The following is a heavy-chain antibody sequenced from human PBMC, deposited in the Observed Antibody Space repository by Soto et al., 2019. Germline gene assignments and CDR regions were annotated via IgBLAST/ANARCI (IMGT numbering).Heavy chain of an antibody. CDR2: ISSSSSYI. CDR3: ARDSYGAYYYYYYGMDV. J-gene: IGHJ6*02. Sequence: PGGSLRLSCAASGFTFSSYSMNWVRQAPGKGLEWVSSISSSSSYIYYADSVKGRFTISRDNAKNSLYLQMNSLRAEDTAVYYCARDSYGAYYYYYYGMDVWGQGTTVTVSS. D-gene: IGHD3-10*01. V-gene: IGHV3-21*01. CDR1: GFTFSSYS.